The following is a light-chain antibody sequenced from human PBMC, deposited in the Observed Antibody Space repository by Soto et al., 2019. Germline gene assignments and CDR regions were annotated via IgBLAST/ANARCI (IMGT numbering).Light chain of an antibody. CDR1: RSLLHTDGYNY. J-gene: IGKJ1*01. CDR3: MQALAGRT. CDR2: LGS. Sequence: DIVMTQSPLSLPVTPGEPASISCRSSRSLLHTDGYNYLDWYLQKPGQSPQLLIYLGSNRASGVPERFSGSGSGTDFTLKISRVEAEDVGVFLCMQALAGRTFGQGTKVEIK. V-gene: IGKV2-28*01.